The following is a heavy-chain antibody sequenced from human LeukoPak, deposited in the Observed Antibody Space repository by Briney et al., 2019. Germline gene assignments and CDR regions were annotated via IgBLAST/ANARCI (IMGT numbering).Heavy chain of an antibody. V-gene: IGHV3-48*01. Sequence: AGGSLRLSCAASGFTFSSYSMNWVRQAPGKGLEWVSYISSSSTIYYADSVKGRFTISRDNAKNSLYLQMNSLRAEDTAVYYCARESDYGDYVVSWFDPWGQGTLVTVSS. CDR3: ARESDYGDYVVSWFDP. J-gene: IGHJ5*02. CDR2: ISSSSTI. D-gene: IGHD4-17*01. CDR1: GFTFSSYS.